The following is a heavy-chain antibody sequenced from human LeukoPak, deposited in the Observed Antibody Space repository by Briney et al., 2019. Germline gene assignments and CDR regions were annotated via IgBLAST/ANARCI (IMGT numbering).Heavy chain of an antibody. D-gene: IGHD6-19*01. J-gene: IGHJ5*02. Sequence: GGALRRSCAASGFTVSTNYISWVRQAPGKGLEWASVIYSGGSTYHADTVKGRVTISRDNSKNTLYLKMNSLRAEDTAVYYCGKDGGQYSSGPEFDPRGQGALVTVSS. CDR1: GFTVSTNY. CDR3: GKDGGQYSSGPEFDP. V-gene: IGHV3-53*01. CDR2: IYSGGST.